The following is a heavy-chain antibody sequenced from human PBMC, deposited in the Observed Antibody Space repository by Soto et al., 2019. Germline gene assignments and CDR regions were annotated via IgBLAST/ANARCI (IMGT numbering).Heavy chain of an antibody. CDR2: IIPIFGTA. CDR3: ARVLSARGTQGGSAQASSAFDI. CDR1: GGTFSSYA. V-gene: IGHV1-69*13. J-gene: IGHJ3*02. D-gene: IGHD3-10*01. Sequence: ASVKVSCKASGGTFSSYAISWVRQAPGQGLEWMGGIIPIFGTANYAQKFQGRVTITADESTSTAYMELSSLRSEDTAVYYCARVLSARGTQGGSAQASSAFDIWGQGTMVTVSS.